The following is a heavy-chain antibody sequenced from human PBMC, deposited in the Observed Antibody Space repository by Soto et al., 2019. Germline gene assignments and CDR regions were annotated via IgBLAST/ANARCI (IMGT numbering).Heavy chain of an antibody. D-gene: IGHD2-8*02. CDR1: GFTFDTYT. CDR2: ISATTTYK. Sequence: EVQMVESGGGLVKPGGSLRLSCTASGFTFDTYTMNWLRQAPGRGLEWVSSISATTTYKYYAASVEGRFTISRDNAKNSLYLQTNSLGAEDTAVYYCARGSASKSGHLWYFDLWGRGTLVTVSS. J-gene: IGHJ2*01. V-gene: IGHV3-21*01. CDR3: ARGSASKSGHLWYFDL.